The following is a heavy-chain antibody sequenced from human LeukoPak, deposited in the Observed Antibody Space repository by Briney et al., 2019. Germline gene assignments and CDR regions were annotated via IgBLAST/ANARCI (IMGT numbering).Heavy chain of an antibody. V-gene: IGHV4-59*01. CDR3: ARTDIVVDDSEYFQH. CDR1: GSSISSYY. D-gene: IGHD2-2*01. Sequence: PSETLSLTCTVSGSSISSYYWSWIRQPPGKGLEWIGYIYYSGSTNYNPSLKSRVTISVDTSKNQFSLKLSSVTAADTAVYYCARTDIVVDDSEYFQHWGQGTLVTVSS. CDR2: IYYSGST. J-gene: IGHJ1*01.